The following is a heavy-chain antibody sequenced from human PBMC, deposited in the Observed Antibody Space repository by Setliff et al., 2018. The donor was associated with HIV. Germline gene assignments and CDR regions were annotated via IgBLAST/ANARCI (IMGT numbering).Heavy chain of an antibody. CDR1: GYSFTSYW. V-gene: IGHV5-51*03. Sequence: GESLKISCKGSGYSFTSYWIGWVRQMPGKGLEWMGIIYPGDSDTRYSPSFQGQVTISADKSTTTAYLDWASLKASDTAMYYCVRYIGAAAGYIDHWGLGTLVTVS. CDR3: VRYIGAAAGYIDH. CDR2: IYPGDSDT. J-gene: IGHJ4*02. D-gene: IGHD6-25*01.